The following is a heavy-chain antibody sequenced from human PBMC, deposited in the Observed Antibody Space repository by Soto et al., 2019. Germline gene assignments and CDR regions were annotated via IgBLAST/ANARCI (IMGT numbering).Heavy chain of an antibody. CDR2: ISYDGSNK. J-gene: IGHJ6*02. CDR1: GFTFSSYG. CDR3: ARDRRFVEWLWGTYYSYGMDV. V-gene: IGHV3-30*03. D-gene: IGHD3-3*01. Sequence: QVQLVESGGGVVQPGRSLGLSCAASGFTFSSYGMHWVRQAPGKGLEWVAVISYDGSNKYYADSVKGRFTISRDNSKNTLYLQMNSLRAEDTAVYYCARDRRFVEWLWGTYYSYGMDVWGQGTTVTVSS.